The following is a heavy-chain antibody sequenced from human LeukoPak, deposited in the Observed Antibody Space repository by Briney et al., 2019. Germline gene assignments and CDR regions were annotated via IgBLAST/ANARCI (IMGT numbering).Heavy chain of an antibody. CDR1: GYSFTSYW. Sequence: GESLKISCKGSGYSFTSYWIGWVRQLPGKGLEWMGIIYPGDSDTRYSPSFQGQATISADKSISTAYLQWSSLKASDTAMYYCARNISDSSGYHDYWGQGTLVTVSS. D-gene: IGHD3-22*01. V-gene: IGHV5-51*01. J-gene: IGHJ4*02. CDR3: ARNISDSSGYHDY. CDR2: IYPGDSDT.